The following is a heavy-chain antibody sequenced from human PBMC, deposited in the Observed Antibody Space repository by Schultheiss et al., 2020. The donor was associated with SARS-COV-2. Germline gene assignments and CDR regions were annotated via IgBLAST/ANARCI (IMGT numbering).Heavy chain of an antibody. D-gene: IGHD1-26*01. CDR2: IIPIFGTA. CDR1: GYTFTSYG. CDR3: ARGPTWYSGSYLPFDI. V-gene: IGHV1-69*13. J-gene: IGHJ3*02. Sequence: SVKVSCKASGYTFTSYGISWVRQAPGQGLEWMGGIIPIFGTANYAQKFQGRVTITADESTSTAYMELSSLRSEDTAVYYCARGPTWYSGSYLPFDIWGQGTMVTVSS.